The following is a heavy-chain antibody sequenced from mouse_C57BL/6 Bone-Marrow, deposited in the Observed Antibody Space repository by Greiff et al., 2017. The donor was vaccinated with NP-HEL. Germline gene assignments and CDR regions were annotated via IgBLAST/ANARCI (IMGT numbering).Heavy chain of an antibody. D-gene: IGHD4-1*01. V-gene: IGHV5-12*01. J-gene: IGHJ3*01. CDR2: ISNGGGST. Sequence: EVQLVESGGGLVQPGGSLKLSYAASGFTFSDYYMYWVRQTPEKRLEWVAYISNGGGSTYYPDTVKGRFTISRDNAKNTLYLQMSRLKSEDTAMYYCARQLGFAYWGQGTLVTVSA. CDR3: ARQLGFAY. CDR1: GFTFSDYY.